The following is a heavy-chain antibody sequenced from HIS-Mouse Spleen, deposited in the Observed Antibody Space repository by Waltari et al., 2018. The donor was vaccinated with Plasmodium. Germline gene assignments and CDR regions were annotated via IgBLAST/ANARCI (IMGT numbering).Heavy chain of an antibody. CDR1: GFTFSSYS. CDR2: ISSRSSYI. J-gene: IGHJ2*01. D-gene: IGHD3-9*01. CDR3: AREDILTAYYNDYWYFDL. V-gene: IGHV3-21*01. Sequence: EVQLVESGGGLVKPGGSLRLSCAASGFTFSSYSMNWVRQAPGKGLVRVSSISSRSSYIYYADSVKGRFTISRDNAKNSLYLQMNSLRAEDTAVYYCAREDILTAYYNDYWYFDLWGRGTLVTVSS.